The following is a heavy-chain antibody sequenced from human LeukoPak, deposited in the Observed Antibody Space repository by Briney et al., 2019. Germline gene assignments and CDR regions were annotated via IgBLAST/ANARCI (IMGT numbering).Heavy chain of an antibody. CDR1: GFTFSNYW. Sequence: GGSLRLSCAASGFTFSNYWMTWVRQAPGKGLEWVSYISISGTTTNYADSVKGRFTISRDDARNSLYLQMNSLTAEDTAVYYCAKDILAAGLFFDYWGQGTLVTVSS. CDR2: ISISGTTT. CDR3: AKDILAAGLFFDY. J-gene: IGHJ4*02. D-gene: IGHD6-13*01. V-gene: IGHV3-11*01.